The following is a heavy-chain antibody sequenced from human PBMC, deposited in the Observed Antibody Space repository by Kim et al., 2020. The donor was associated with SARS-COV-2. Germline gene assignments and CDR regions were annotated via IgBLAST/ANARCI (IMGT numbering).Heavy chain of an antibody. CDR2: ISYDVSNK. D-gene: IGHD3-3*01. Sequence: GGSLRLSCAASGFTFSSYGMHWVRQAPGKGLEWVAVISYDVSNKYYADSVKGRFTISRDNSKNTLYLQMNSLRAEDTAGYYCAKVRSITIFGVVLPGGAFDIWGQGKMVPVSS. J-gene: IGHJ3*02. V-gene: IGHV3-30*18. CDR1: GFTFSSYG. CDR3: AKVRSITIFGVVLPGGAFDI.